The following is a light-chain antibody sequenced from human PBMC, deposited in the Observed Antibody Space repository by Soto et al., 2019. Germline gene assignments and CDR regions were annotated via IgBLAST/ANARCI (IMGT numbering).Light chain of an antibody. CDR3: QHRSNWPLT. V-gene: IGKV3-11*01. CDR1: QSVRAY. Sequence: IVLTQSPDTLSLSPGERATLSCRASQSVRAYLAWYQQKPGQAPRLLIYDASNRATGTPARFSGSGSGTDFTLTISSLEPEDFAVYYCQHRSNWPLTFGGGTKVDIK. CDR2: DAS. J-gene: IGKJ4*01.